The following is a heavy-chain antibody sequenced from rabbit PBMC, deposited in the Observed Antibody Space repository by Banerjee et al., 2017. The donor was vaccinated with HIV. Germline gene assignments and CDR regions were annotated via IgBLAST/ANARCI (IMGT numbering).Heavy chain of an antibody. CDR2: IYTGDGST. CDR3: ARDGVGYTFDLEL. J-gene: IGHJ4*01. CDR1: GFSFSSSYW. V-gene: IGHV1S45*01. Sequence: EESGGDLVKPEGSLTLTCTASGFSFSSSYWICWVRQAPGKGLEWIACIYTGDGSTYYATWAKGRFTISKTSSTTVTLQMTSLTAADTATYFCARDGVGYTFDLELWGQGTLVTVS. D-gene: IGHD3-1*01.